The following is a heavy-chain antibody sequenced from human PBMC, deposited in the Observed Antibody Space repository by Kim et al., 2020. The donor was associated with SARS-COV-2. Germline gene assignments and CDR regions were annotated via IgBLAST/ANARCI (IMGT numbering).Heavy chain of an antibody. Sequence: ASVKVSCKASGHTLTSYGISWARQAPGQGFEWMGWMTAYSGQTEYAQKFRDRVIMSADTFTNTAYMEVRSLRSDDTAVYYCARGAKDSSSWMDSWGQGSLVIVSS. CDR3: ARGAKDSSSWMDS. D-gene: IGHD6-13*01. J-gene: IGHJ5*01. CDR2: MTAYSGQT. V-gene: IGHV1-18*04. CDR1: GHTLTSYG.